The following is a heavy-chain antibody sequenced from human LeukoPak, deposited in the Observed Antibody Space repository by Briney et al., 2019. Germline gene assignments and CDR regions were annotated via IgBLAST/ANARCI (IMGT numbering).Heavy chain of an antibody. D-gene: IGHD6-6*01. CDR3: ASSSDYYYMDV. CDR1: GGSISSSGYY. CDR2: IYYSGSTYYSGST. Sequence: SETLSLTCTVSGGSISSSGYYWGWIRQPPGKGLEWIGSIYYSGSTYYSGSTYYIPSLKSRVTISVDTSKNQFSLKLSSVTAADTAVYYCASSSDYYYMDVWGKGTTVTVSS. J-gene: IGHJ6*03. V-gene: IGHV4-39*01.